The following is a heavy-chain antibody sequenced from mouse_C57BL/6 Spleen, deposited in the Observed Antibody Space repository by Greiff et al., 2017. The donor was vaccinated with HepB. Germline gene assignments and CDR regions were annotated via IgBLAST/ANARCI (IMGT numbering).Heavy chain of an antibody. V-gene: IGHV2-9-1*01. CDR3: ARKGDGNTLGNFDY. CDR2: IWTGGGT. CDR1: GFSLTSYA. D-gene: IGHD2-1*01. Sequence: VQRVESGPGLVAPSQSLSITCTVSGFSLTSYAISWVRQPPGKGLEWLGVIWTGGGTNYNSALKSRLSISKDNSKSQVFLKMNSLQTDDTARYYCARKGDGNTLGNFDYWGQGTTLTVSS. J-gene: IGHJ2*01.